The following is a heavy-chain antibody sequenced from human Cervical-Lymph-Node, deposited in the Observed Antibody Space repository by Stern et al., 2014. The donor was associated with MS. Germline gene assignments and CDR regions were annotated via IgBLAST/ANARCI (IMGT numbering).Heavy chain of an antibody. J-gene: IGHJ4*02. CDR3: ASAYSSSHYYFDY. Sequence: QVQLVQSGGGLVQPGRSLRLSCAASGFSFSRYAMHWVRHAQGTGLEWVALILMNGSNPYYEDSVTGLFTIARDNFKNTLYLQMNSLRAEDTAVYYCASAYSSSHYYFDYWGQGTLVTVSS. V-gene: IGHV3-33*01. CDR2: ILMNGSNP. D-gene: IGHD6-13*01. CDR1: GFSFSRYA.